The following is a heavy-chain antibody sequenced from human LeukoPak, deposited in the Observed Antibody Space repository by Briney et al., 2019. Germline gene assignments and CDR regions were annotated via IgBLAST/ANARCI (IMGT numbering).Heavy chain of an antibody. D-gene: IGHD1-1*01. Sequence: PGGSLRLSCAASGFTFSSYWMSWVRQAPGKGLEWVANIKHDGSERNYVDSVKGRFTISRDNAKNSLYLQMNSLRAEDTAVYYCARDNPWNWYFDLWGRGTLVTVSS. CDR3: ARDNPWNWYFDL. V-gene: IGHV3-7*05. CDR1: GFTFSSYW. CDR2: IKHDGSER. J-gene: IGHJ2*01.